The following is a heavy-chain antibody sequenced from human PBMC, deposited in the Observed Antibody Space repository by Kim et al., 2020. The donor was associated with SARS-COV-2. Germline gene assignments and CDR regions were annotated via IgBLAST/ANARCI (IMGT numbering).Heavy chain of an antibody. CDR2: IWYDGSNK. D-gene: IGHD6-13*01. CDR3: AREGIAAAGLSP. J-gene: IGHJ5*02. CDR1: GFTFSSYG. V-gene: IGHV3-33*01. Sequence: GGSLRLSCAASGFTFSSYGMHWVRQAPGKGLEWVAVIWYDGSNKYYADSVKGRFTISRDNSKNTLYLQMNSLRAEDTAVYYCAREGIAAAGLSPWGQGTLVTVSS.